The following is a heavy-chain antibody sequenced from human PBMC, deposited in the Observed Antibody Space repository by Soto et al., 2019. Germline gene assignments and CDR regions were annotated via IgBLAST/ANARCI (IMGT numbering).Heavy chain of an antibody. J-gene: IGHJ3*02. CDR2: ISYDGGIK. V-gene: IGHV3-30*03. Sequence: QVQLVESGGGVVQPGTSLRLSCAASGFTFNNYGMHWVRQAPGKGLDWVTVISYDGGIKYYADSVRGRFTISRDNSKNTMYLQMRSLRSEDTAVYYCARERSSRFWGLLPKLDAIDIWGQGTMVTVSS. CDR1: GFTFNNYG. CDR3: ARERSSRFWGLLPKLDAIDI. D-gene: IGHD3-16*01.